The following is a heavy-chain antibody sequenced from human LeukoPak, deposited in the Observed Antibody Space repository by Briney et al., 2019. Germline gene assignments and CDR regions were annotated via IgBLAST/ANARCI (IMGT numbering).Heavy chain of an antibody. Sequence: PGGSLRLSCAASGFTFSSYAMSWVRQAPGKGLEWVSTISGSGGSTYYADSVKGRFTISRDNSKNTLYLQLNSLRAEDTAVYYCAKGEYSSSPWFDPWGQETLVTVSS. J-gene: IGHJ5*02. D-gene: IGHD6-6*01. CDR3: AKGEYSSSPWFDP. CDR2: ISGSGGST. CDR1: GFTFSSYA. V-gene: IGHV3-23*01.